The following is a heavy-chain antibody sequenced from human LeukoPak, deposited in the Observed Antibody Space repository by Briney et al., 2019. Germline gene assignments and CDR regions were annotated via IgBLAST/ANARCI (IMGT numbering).Heavy chain of an antibody. Sequence: PTETLSLTCTVSGGSISSYYWSWIRQPPGKGLEWIGYVYYSGSTHYLPSLKSRLTISVDTSKNQFSLKLSSVTAADTAVYYCARGDYYDSSGYYSPWGQGTLVTVSS. D-gene: IGHD3-22*01. CDR3: ARGDYYDSSGYYSP. V-gene: IGHV4-59*01. J-gene: IGHJ5*02. CDR1: GGSISSYY. CDR2: VYYSGST.